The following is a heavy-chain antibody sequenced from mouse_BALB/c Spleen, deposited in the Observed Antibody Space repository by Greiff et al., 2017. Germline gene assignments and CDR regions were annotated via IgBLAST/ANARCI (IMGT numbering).Heavy chain of an antibody. CDR1: GFTFSSYG. D-gene: IGHD2-14*01. CDR3: AIYYRYDRGDYFDY. V-gene: IGHV5-6-3*01. CDR2: INSNGGST. Sequence: EVMLVESGGGLVQPGGSLKLSCAASGFTFSSYGMSLVRQTPDKRLELVATINSNGGSTYYPDSVKGRFTISRDNAKNTLYLQMSSLKSEDTAMYYCAIYYRYDRGDYFDYWGQGTTLTVSS. J-gene: IGHJ2*01.